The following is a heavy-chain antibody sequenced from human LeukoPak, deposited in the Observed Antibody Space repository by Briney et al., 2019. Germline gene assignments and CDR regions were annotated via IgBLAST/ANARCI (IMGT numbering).Heavy chain of an antibody. Sequence: SQTLSLTCTVSGASIRSGDYYWSWIRQPPGKGLEWIGYIYDSGSTYYNPSLKSRITISVDTSKNRFSLKLSSVTATDTAVYYCARDCSGGSCYGAFDIWGQGTLVTVSS. CDR1: GASIRSGDYY. V-gene: IGHV4-30-4*01. CDR2: IYDSGST. J-gene: IGHJ4*02. CDR3: ARDCSGGSCYGAFDI. D-gene: IGHD2-15*01.